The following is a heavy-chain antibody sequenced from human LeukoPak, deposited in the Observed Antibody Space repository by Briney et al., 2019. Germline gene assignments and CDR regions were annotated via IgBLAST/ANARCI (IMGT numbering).Heavy chain of an antibody. CDR1: GFTFSSYA. V-gene: IGHV3-23*01. J-gene: IGHJ4*02. Sequence: GGSLRLSCAASGFTFSSYAMSWVRQAPGKGLEWVSAISGSGGSTYYADSVKGRFTISRDNSKNTLYLQMNSLRAEDTAVYYCAKPPGSYYDSSGYGPPKYYFDYWGQGTLVTVSS. CDR2: ISGSGGST. CDR3: AKPPGSYYDSSGYGPPKYYFDY. D-gene: IGHD3-22*01.